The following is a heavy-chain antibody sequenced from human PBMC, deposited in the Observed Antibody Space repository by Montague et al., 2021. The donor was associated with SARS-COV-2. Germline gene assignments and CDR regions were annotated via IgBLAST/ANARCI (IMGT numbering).Heavy chain of an antibody. J-gene: IGHJ6*02. CDR2: IYSSGST. D-gene: IGHD2-2*01. CDR3: ARFAYRLLFIASYYGMDV. Sequence: SETRSLTCTVSGGSLSSDYWSWIRQPPGKGLEWIGRIYSSGSTNYNPSLKGRVTMSVDTSKNQFSLKLSSVTAADTAVYYCARFAYRLLFIASYYGMDVWGQRTTVTVSS. CDR1: GGSLSSDY. V-gene: IGHV4-4*07.